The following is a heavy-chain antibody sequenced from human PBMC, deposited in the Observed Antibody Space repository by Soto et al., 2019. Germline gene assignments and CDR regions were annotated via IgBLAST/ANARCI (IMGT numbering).Heavy chain of an antibody. J-gene: IGHJ4*02. CDR1: GFIFDSHG. V-gene: IGHV3-33*01. Sequence: QVELAGSGGGAVQPGRSLRLSCAASGFIFDSHGMHWVRQAPGKGLEWVAVIWNDGINKYYADSVKGRFTISRDNSNNTVFLHMSSLRPEDTALYYCARGGGYNFGSPKFDYWGQGAQVTVSS. CDR2: IWNDGINK. D-gene: IGHD5-12*01. CDR3: ARGGGYNFGSPKFDY.